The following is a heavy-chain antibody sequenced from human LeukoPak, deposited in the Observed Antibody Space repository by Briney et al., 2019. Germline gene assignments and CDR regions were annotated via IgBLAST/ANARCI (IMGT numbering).Heavy chain of an antibody. CDR1: GGSISSYY. V-gene: IGHV4-59*01. J-gene: IGHJ4*02. CDR2: IYYSGST. D-gene: IGHD6-19*01. CDR3: ARVSIGSGWYFDY. Sequence: SETLSLTCTVSGGSISSYYWSWLRQPPGKGLEWIGYIYYSGSTNYNPSLKSRVTISVDTSKNQFSLKLSSVTAADTAVYYCARVSIGSGWYFDYWGQGTPVTVSS.